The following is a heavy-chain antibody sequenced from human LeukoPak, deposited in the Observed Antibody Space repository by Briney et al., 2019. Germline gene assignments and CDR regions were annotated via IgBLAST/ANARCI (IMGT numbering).Heavy chain of an antibody. J-gene: IGHJ3*02. CDR3: AKQWLRNALDI. CDR1: GGSIYSGDYY. Sequence: PLQTLSLTCTVSGGSIYSGDYYWSWIRQPPGKGLERIGYIYYSGSTYYNPSLKSRVTISVDTSKNEFSLKLSSVTAADTAVYYCAKQWLRNALDIWGQGTMVTVSS. D-gene: IGHD3-22*01. V-gene: IGHV4-30-4*08. CDR2: IYYSGST.